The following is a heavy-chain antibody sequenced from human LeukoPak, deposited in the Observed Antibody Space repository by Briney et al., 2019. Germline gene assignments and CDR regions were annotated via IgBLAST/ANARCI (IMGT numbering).Heavy chain of an antibody. CDR2: ISAYNGNT. CDR3: ARDNNGVGYYYDGSGYYARFDY. V-gene: IGHV1-18*04. J-gene: IGHJ4*02. CDR1: GYTFTCYY. D-gene: IGHD3-22*01. Sequence: ASVKVSCKASGYTFTCYYMHWVRQAPGQGLEWMGWISAYNGNTNYAQELQGRVTMTTETSTSTAYMNLRSLRSDDTAVYYCARDNNGVGYYYDGSGYYARFDYWGQGTLVSVSS.